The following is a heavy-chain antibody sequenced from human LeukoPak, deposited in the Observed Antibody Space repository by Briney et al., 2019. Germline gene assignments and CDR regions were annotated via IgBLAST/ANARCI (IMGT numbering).Heavy chain of an antibody. V-gene: IGHV4-38-2*01. D-gene: IGHD2-15*01. CDR1: GYSISSGYH. CDR2: IYHSGKT. CDR3: ARTRYCSGATCFSPEPFDS. Sequence: SETLSLTCAVSGYSISSGYHWGWIRQSPGKGLEWIGSIYHSGKTYYNPSLSSRVTISVDTSMNQFSLKLTSVTATDTAVYYCARTRYCSGATCFSPEPFDSWGQGTLVTVSS. J-gene: IGHJ4*02.